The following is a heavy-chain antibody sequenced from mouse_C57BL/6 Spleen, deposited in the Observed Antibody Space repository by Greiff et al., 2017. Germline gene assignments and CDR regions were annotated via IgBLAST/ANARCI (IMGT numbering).Heavy chain of an antibody. J-gene: IGHJ1*03. CDR2: IYPGSGST. CDR3: PRGRYFNV. Sequence: QVHVKQPGAELVKPGASVKMSCKASGYTFTSYWITWVKQRPGQGLEWIGDIYPGSGSTNYNEKFKSKATLTVDTSSSTAYMQHSSLTSEDAAVYYCPRGRYFNVWGTGTTVTVSS. V-gene: IGHV1-55*01. CDR1: GYTFTSYW.